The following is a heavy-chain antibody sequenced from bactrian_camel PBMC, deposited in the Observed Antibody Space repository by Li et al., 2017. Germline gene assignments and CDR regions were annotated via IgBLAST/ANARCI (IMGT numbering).Heavy chain of an antibody. J-gene: IGHJ4*01. Sequence: HVQLVESGGGSVQPGGSLKLSCDVSEYAIIGYCMGWFRQAPGKEREGVAAIYSLVGDTYYDDSVKGRFTISQDNSKNTLYLQMNNLEPDDTATYYCAALGGGTGAIYGDYAADYDYWGQGTKVTVS. CDR3: AALGGGTGAIYGDYAADYDY. CDR1: EYAIIGYC. CDR2: IYSLVGDT. V-gene: IGHV3S6*01. D-gene: IGHD4*01.